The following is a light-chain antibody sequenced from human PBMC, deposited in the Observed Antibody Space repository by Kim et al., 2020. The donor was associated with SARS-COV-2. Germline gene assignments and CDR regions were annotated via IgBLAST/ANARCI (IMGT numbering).Light chain of an antibody. CDR2: GKN. CDR1: SLRSYY. CDR3: NSRDSSGNHVV. V-gene: IGLV3-19*01. J-gene: IGLJ2*01. Sequence: SSELTQDPAGSVALGQTVRITCQGDSLRSYYASWYQQKPGQAPVLVIYGKNNRPSGIPDRFSGSSSGNTASLTITGAQAEEEADYYCNSRDSSGNHVVFG.